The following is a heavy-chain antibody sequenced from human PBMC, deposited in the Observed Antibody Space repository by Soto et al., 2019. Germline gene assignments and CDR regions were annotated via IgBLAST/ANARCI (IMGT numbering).Heavy chain of an antibody. CDR3: AKFTGQHVMPRLFDY. CDR1: GFTFSSYA. CDR2: ISGSGGST. J-gene: IGHJ4*02. V-gene: IGHV3-23*01. Sequence: EVQLLESGGGLVQPGGSLRLSCAASGFTFSSYAMSWVRQAPGKGLEWVSAISGSGGSTYYADSVKGRFTISRDNSKTRLYLQMNSLRAENTAVYYCAKFTGQHVMPRLFDYWSQGTLLTVSS. D-gene: IGHD6-6*01.